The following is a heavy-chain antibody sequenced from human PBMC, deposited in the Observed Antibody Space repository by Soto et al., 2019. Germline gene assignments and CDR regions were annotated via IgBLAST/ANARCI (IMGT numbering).Heavy chain of an antibody. V-gene: IGHV3-23*01. J-gene: IGHJ5*02. CDR1: GFTFSSYA. CDR3: GLEYSSSGLWFDP. D-gene: IGHD6-6*01. CDR2: ISGSGGST. Sequence: EVQLLESGGGLVQPGGSLRLSCAASGFTFSSYAMSWVRQAPGKGLEWVSAISGSGGSTYYADSVKGRFTISRDNSKNTLYLKMTSLRAEDTAVYYCGLEYSSSGLWFDPWGQGTLVTVSS.